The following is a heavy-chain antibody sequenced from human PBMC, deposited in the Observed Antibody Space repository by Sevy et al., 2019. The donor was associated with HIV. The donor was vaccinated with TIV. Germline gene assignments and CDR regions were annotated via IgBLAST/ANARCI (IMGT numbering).Heavy chain of an antibody. V-gene: IGHV3-30*03. D-gene: IGHD4-17*01. CDR3: ARPRANYVDHYFFYAMDV. CDR2: ISYDGGDK. Sequence: GGSLRLSCAASGFTFSSSGMHWVRQAPGKGLEWVSVISYDGGDKDYADSVKGRFTITRDNFKNTLYLQMNGLTTEDTAVYYCARPRANYVDHYFFYAMDVWGQGTTVTVSS. J-gene: IGHJ6*02. CDR1: GFTFSSSG.